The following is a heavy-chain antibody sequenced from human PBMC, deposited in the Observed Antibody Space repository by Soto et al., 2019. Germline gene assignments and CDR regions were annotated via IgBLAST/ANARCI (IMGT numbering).Heavy chain of an antibody. CDR1: GFSFRNYA. D-gene: IGHD3-10*01. J-gene: IGHJ4*02. CDR2: LTGSSSNI. V-gene: IGHV3-23*01. Sequence: GSLRLSCAASGFSFRNYAMSWVRQAPGKGLEWISTLTGSSSNIYYADSVKGRFAISRDNSRNTLYLQMNSLTAEDTAVYYCANGRATYGLLTHDYWGQGTLVTVSS. CDR3: ANGRATYGLLTHDY.